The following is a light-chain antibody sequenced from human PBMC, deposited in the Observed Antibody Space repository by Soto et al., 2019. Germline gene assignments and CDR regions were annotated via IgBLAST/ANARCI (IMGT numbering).Light chain of an antibody. CDR3: QQYNNSPEYT. Sequence: EIVLTQSPGTLSLSPGERATLSCKARQSVTSRYLAWYQQKPGQAPRLLIYGASSRATGIPARFSGSGSGTDFTLTISRLEPEDLAVYFCQQYNNSPEYTFGQGTKLEIK. J-gene: IGKJ2*01. V-gene: IGKV3-20*01. CDR2: GAS. CDR1: QSVTSRY.